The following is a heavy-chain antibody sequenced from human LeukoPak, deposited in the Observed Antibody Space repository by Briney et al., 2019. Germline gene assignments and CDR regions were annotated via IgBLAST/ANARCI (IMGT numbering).Heavy chain of an antibody. J-gene: IGHJ2*01. CDR3: ARDLRARWYFDL. Sequence: SETLSLTCTVSGGSISSYYWSWIRQPPGKGLEWIGYIYYSGSTNYNSSLKSRVTISVDTSKNQFSLKLSSVTAADTAVYYCARDLRARWYFDLWGRGTLVTVSS. CDR1: GGSISSYY. CDR2: IYYSGST. V-gene: IGHV4-59*01.